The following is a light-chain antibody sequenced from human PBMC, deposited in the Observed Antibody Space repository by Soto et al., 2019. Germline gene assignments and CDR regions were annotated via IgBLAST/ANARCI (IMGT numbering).Light chain of an antibody. CDR3: QQRSTWPPIT. Sequence: ESVLTQSPGTLSLSPGERATLSCRASQSVSSNHLAWYQQKRGQPPRLLIYGASSRATGTPGRFSGSGSGTDFTLTITRLEPEDFALYYCQQRSTWPPITFGQGTRLEN. V-gene: IGKV3D-20*02. CDR2: GAS. CDR1: QSVSSNH. J-gene: IGKJ5*01.